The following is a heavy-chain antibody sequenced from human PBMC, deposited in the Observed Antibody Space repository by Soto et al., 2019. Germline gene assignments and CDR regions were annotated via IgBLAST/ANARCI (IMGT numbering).Heavy chain of an antibody. D-gene: IGHD1-20*01. J-gene: IGHJ5*02. CDR3: ARSLGITGTTDWFDP. V-gene: IGHV1-18*04. CDR2: ITVYNGNT. Sequence: ASVKVSCKASGYTFTNYGVSWVRQAPGQGLEWMGWITVYNGNTHYAQKLQGRVTMTTDTSTSTAYMELRSLRSDDTAVYYCARSLGITGTTDWFDPWGQGTLVTVSS. CDR1: GYTFTNYG.